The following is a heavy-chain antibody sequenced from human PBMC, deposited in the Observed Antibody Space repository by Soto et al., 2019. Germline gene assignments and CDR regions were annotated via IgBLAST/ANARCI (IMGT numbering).Heavy chain of an antibody. Sequence: QVQLVESGGGLVKPGGSLRLSCVASGFTFSDYYMSWIRQAPGKGLEWVSYISSSDSTKYYADSVKGRFTISRDNAKNSLYLQMNSLRAEDTAVYYCARAGKASSWGYYGMDVWGQGTTATVSS. D-gene: IGHD6-13*01. V-gene: IGHV3-11*01. CDR3: ARAGKASSWGYYGMDV. CDR1: GFTFSDYY. J-gene: IGHJ6*02. CDR2: ISSSDSTK.